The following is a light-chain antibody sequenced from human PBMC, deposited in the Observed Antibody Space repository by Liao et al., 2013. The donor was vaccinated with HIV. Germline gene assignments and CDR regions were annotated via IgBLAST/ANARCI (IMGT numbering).Light chain of an antibody. CDR3: QVWDSNSERMI. CDR2: YDS. CDR1: NIGSKN. Sequence: SYDLTQPPSVSEAPGKTASIACGGNNIGSKNVHWYQQKPGQAPVLVIYYDSERPSGIPERFSGSNSGNTATLTISRVEAGDEADYYCQVWDSNSERMIFGGGTKLTVL. J-gene: IGLJ2*01. V-gene: IGLV3-21*01.